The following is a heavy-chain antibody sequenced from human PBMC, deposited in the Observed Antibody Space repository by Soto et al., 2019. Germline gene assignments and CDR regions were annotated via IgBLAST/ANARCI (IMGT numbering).Heavy chain of an antibody. Sequence: PSETLSLTCTVSGGSISANSYYWGWIRKPPGKGLEWIGYIYYSGSTNYNPSLKSRVTISVDTSKNQFSLKLSSVAAADTAVYYCARRGYCTNGVCYYGMDVWGQGTTVTVS. CDR1: GGSISANSYY. CDR2: IYYSGST. D-gene: IGHD2-8*01. V-gene: IGHV4-61*05. J-gene: IGHJ6*02. CDR3: ARRGYCTNGVCYYGMDV.